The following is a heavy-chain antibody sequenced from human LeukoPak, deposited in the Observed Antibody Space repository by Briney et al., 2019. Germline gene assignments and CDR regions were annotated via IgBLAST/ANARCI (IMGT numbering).Heavy chain of an antibody. CDR2: IRFDGNDK. Sequence: GGSLRLSCAVSGFSVSGYWMSWVRQAPGKGLEWVANIRFDGNDKYHVDSVKGRFTISRDNAENLLFLQMNSLRVEDTGVYYCARGDPDYWGQGTLVTVSS. V-gene: IGHV3-7*01. CDR3: ARGDPDY. CDR1: GFSVSGYW. J-gene: IGHJ4*02. D-gene: IGHD2-21*02.